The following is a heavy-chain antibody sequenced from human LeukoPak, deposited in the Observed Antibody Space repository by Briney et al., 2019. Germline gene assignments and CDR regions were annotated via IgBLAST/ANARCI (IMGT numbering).Heavy chain of an antibody. J-gene: IGHJ1*01. D-gene: IGHD6-13*01. CDR1: GGSISSYY. V-gene: IGHV4-59*01. CDR2: IYYSGST. CDR3: ASGSSSWSFAEYFQH. Sequence: SETLSLTCTVSGGSISSYYWSWIRQPPGKGLEWIGYIYYSGSTNYNPSLKSRVTISVDTSKNQFSLKLSSVTAADTAVYYCASGSSSWSFAEYFQHWGQGTLVTVSS.